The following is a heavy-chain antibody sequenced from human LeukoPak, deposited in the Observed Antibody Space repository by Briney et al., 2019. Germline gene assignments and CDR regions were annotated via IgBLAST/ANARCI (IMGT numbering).Heavy chain of an antibody. V-gene: IGHV1-69*04. CDR2: IIPILGIA. CDR3: ANTLLAATPDY. J-gene: IGHJ4*02. Sequence: GSSVTVSCKASGGTFSSYAISWVRQAPGQGLEWMGRIIPILGIANYAQKFQGRVTITADKSTSTAYMELSSLRSEDTVVYYCANTLLAATPDYWGQGTLVTVSS. CDR1: GGTFSSYA. D-gene: IGHD2-15*01.